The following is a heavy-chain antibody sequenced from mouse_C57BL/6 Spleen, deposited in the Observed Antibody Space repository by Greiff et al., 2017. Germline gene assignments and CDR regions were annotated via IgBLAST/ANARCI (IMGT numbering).Heavy chain of an antibody. CDR1: GFTFSSYA. D-gene: IGHD1-1*01. CDR2: ISSGGDYL. V-gene: IGHV5-9-1*02. J-gene: IGHJ1*03. Sequence: EVMLVESGEGLVKPGGSLKLSCAASGFTFSSYAMSWVRQTPEKRLEWVAYISSGGDYLYYADTVQGRFTISRDNARNTLYLQMSSLKSEDTAMYYCTRDGGYYYGSSSWYFDVWGTGTTVTVSS. CDR3: TRDGGYYYGSSSWYFDV.